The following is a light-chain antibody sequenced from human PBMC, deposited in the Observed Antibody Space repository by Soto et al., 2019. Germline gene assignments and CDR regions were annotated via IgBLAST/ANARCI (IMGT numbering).Light chain of an antibody. CDR2: DAS. CDR3: QQRTNWPPYN. Sequence: EIVLTQSPATLSLSPGERATLSCRASQSVSSYLAWYQQKPGQAPRLLIYDASNRATGVPARFSGSGSGTEFTLTISSLEPEDFAVYYCQQRTNWPPYNFGQGTKLEIK. CDR1: QSVSSY. V-gene: IGKV3-11*01. J-gene: IGKJ2*01.